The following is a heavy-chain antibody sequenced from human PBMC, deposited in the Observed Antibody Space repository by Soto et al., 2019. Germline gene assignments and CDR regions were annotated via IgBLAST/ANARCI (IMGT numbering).Heavy chain of an antibody. CDR2: IWYDGSKT. V-gene: IGHV3-33*01. Sequence: GGSLRLSCAVSGFPFSSYGFHWVRQPPGKGLEWVALIWYDGSKTQYADSVKGRFTISRDDSRNTLYLQLNSLRAEDTAVYYCARDPATVTSYFDYWGQGTLVTVSS. CDR3: ARDPATVTSYFDY. CDR1: GFPFSSYG. D-gene: IGHD4-17*01. J-gene: IGHJ4*02.